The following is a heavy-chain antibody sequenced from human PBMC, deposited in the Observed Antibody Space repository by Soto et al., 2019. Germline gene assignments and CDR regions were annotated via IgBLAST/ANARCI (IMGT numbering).Heavy chain of an antibody. J-gene: IGHJ4*02. V-gene: IGHV4-34*01. CDR3: ARVGELPLDY. CDR1: GEPFSGYY. CDR2: INHSGST. D-gene: IGHD1-26*01. Sequence: SETLSLTCAVYGEPFSGYYWSWIRQPPGKGLEWIGEINHSGSTNYNPSLKSRVTISVDTSKNQFSLKLSSVTAADTAVYYCARVGELPLDYWGQGTLVTVSS.